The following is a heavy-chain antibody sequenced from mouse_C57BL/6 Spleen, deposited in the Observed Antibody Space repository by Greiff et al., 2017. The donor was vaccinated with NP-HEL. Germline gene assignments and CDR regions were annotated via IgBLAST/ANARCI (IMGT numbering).Heavy chain of an antibody. CDR1: GYSITSGYY. CDR3: ASHWYFDV. Sequence: EVQLQESGPGLVKPSQSLSLTCSVTGYSITSGYYWNWIRQFPGNKLEWMGYISYDGSNNYNPSLKNRISITRDTSKNQFFLKLNSVTTEDTATYYCASHWYFDVWGTGTTVTVSS. CDR2: ISYDGSN. J-gene: IGHJ1*03. V-gene: IGHV3-6*01.